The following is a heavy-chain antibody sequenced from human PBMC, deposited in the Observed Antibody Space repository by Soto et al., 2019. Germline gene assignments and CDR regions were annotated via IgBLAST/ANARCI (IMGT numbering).Heavy chain of an antibody. CDR3: ARVYYGSGIIEF. CDR2: IHYTGST. Sequence: SETLSLTCTVSGGSISSSTYYWGWIRQPPGKGLEWIGTIHYTGSTYYKASLKSRVTISVDTSKNQFSLKLSSVTAADTAVYYCARVYYGSGIIEFWGQGTLVTVSS. J-gene: IGHJ4*02. V-gene: IGHV4-39*01. D-gene: IGHD3-10*01. CDR1: GGSISSSTYY.